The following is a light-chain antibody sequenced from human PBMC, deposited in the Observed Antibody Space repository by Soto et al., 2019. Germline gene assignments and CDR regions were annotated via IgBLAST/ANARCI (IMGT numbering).Light chain of an antibody. CDR1: QGISSY. CDR2: AAS. Sequence: IQLTQSPSSLSASVGDRVTITCRASQGISSYLNWYQQKPGKAPKLLIYAASSLQSGVPSRFSGSESGTDFTLTIGSLQPEDFATYYCQQSYTTPITFGQGTRLEIK. CDR3: QQSYTTPIT. J-gene: IGKJ5*01. V-gene: IGKV1-39*01.